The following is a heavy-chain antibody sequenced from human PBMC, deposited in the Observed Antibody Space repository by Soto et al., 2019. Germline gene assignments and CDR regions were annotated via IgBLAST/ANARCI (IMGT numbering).Heavy chain of an antibody. CDR2: IWYDGSNK. CDR1: GFTFRSYG. D-gene: IGHD6-19*01. J-gene: IGHJ6*02. CDR3: ARESYSSGWYVLHRAYYYGMDV. V-gene: IGHV3-33*01. Sequence: PGGSLRLSCSASGFTFRSYGMHWVRQAPGKGLEWVAVIWYDGSNKYYADSVKGRFTISRDNSKNTLYLQMNSLRAEDTAVYYCARESYSSGWYVLHRAYYYGMDVWGQGTTVTVSS.